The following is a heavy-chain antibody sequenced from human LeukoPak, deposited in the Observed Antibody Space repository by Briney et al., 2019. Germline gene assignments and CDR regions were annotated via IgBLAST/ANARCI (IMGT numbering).Heavy chain of an antibody. V-gene: IGHV3-23*01. CDR2: ISGSGGNT. D-gene: IGHD3-10*01. J-gene: IGHJ4*02. CDR3: AKSPSITMVRGVIPFDY. CDR1: GFTFSSYA. Sequence: PGGSLRLSCAASGFTFSSYAMSWVRQAPGKGLEWVSAISGSGGNTYYADSVKGRFTISRDNSKNTMYLQMNSLRAEDTAVYYCAKSPSITMVRGVIPFDYWGQGPLVTVSS.